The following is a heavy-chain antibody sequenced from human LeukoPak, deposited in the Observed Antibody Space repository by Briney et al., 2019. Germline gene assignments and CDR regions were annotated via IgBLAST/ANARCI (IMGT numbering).Heavy chain of an antibody. CDR1: GFTFSSYW. CDR3: AKSPSNYYGSGRLIDY. Sequence: GGSLRLSCAASGFTFSSYWMSWVRQAPGKGLEWISYISGSSSTIYYADSVKGRFTISRDNSKNTLYLQMNSLRAEDTAVYYCAKSPSNYYGSGRLIDYWGQGTLVTVSS. V-gene: IGHV3-23*01. J-gene: IGHJ4*02. CDR2: ISGSSSTI. D-gene: IGHD3-10*01.